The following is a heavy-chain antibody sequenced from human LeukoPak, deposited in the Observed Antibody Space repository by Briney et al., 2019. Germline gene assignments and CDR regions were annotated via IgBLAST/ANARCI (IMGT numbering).Heavy chain of an antibody. Sequence: GGSLRLSCAASGFTFSSYAMHWVRQAPGKGLEWVALISYDGSSKYYADSVKGRFTISRDNSKNTLYLQMNSLRAEDTAVYYCAKVRWGSDNALDSWGQGTLVTGSS. CDR1: GFTFSSYA. CDR2: ISYDGSSK. J-gene: IGHJ4*02. CDR3: AKVRWGSDNALDS. V-gene: IGHV3-30*04. D-gene: IGHD3-16*01.